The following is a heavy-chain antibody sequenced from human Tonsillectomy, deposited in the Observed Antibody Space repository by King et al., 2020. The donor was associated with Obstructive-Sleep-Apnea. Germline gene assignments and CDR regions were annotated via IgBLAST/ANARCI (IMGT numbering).Heavy chain of an antibody. V-gene: IGHV5-10-1*01. Sequence: QLVQSGAEMKQPGESLTLSCKGFGYSFTRNWITWVRQMPGKGMEWMARIDPSDSYTNYSPSFEGHVTTSVDKSISTAYLQWRSLRSSDTAIYYCARLGFRGVGAFDNWGRGTMVTVSS. CDR1: GYSFTRNW. J-gene: IGHJ3*02. D-gene: IGHD3-10*01. CDR3: ARLGFRGVGAFDN. CDR2: IDPSDSYT.